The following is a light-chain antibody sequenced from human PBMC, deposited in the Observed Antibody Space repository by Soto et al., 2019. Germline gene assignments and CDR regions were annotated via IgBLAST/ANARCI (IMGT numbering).Light chain of an antibody. CDR2: DVS. V-gene: IGLV2-14*01. CDR3: SSYTSSSTLVV. J-gene: IGLJ2*01. CDR1: SSDVGGYNY. Sequence: QSALTQPASVSGSPGQSITISCTGTSSDVGGYNYVSWYQQHPGKAPKLMIYDVSNRPSGVSNRFSGSKSGNTASLTISWLQDEDEADYYCSSYTSSSTLVVFGGGTKQTVL.